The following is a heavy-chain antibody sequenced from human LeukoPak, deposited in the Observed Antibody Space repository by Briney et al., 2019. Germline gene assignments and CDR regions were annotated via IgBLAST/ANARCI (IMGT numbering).Heavy chain of an antibody. J-gene: IGHJ5*02. Sequence: ASVKVSCKASGYTFTSYGINWVRQATGQGLEWMGWMNPNSGNTGYAQKFQGRVTMTRNTSISTAYMELSSLRSEDTAVYYCARGPFYDFWSGYYGYRNWFDPWGQGTLVTVSS. CDR2: MNPNSGNT. D-gene: IGHD3-3*01. CDR1: GYTFTSYG. V-gene: IGHV1-8*02. CDR3: ARGPFYDFWSGYYGYRNWFDP.